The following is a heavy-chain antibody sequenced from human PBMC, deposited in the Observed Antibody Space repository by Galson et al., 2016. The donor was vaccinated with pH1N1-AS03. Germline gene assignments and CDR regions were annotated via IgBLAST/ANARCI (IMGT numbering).Heavy chain of an antibody. D-gene: IGHD2-15*01. CDR3: AREWSAFDF. V-gene: IGHV4-59*01. Sequence: ATLSPTCAVYGGPFNIYYWSWIRQPPGKGLEWGAYVYYTGATSYNPSLKSRVTLSLDTSTSQFSLKLSSVTAADTAVYYCAREWSAFDFWGQGTVVTVSS. J-gene: IGHJ3*01. CDR2: VYYTGAT. CDR1: GGPFNIYY.